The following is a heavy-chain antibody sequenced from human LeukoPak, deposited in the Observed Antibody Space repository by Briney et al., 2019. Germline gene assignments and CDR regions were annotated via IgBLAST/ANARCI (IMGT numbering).Heavy chain of an antibody. D-gene: IGHD4-17*01. J-gene: IGHJ4*02. CDR1: GYTFTNYA. Sequence: ASVKVSCKASGYTFTNYAMHWVRQAPGQRLEWMGWINAGNGHTKYSQNFQDRVTITTDTSATTAYMELSSLRSEDTAVYYCARYFGDYFDYWGQGTLVTVS. V-gene: IGHV1-3*01. CDR2: INAGNGHT. CDR3: ARYFGDYFDY.